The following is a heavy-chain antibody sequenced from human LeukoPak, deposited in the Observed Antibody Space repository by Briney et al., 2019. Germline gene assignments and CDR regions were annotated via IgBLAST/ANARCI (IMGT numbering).Heavy chain of an antibody. CDR3: TGYSSGWLDAFDI. V-gene: IGHV4-39*01. J-gene: IGHJ3*02. CDR2: IYYSGGT. CDR1: SGPVSSDSYY. Sequence: PSETLSLTCAVSSGPVSSDSYYWTWIRRAPGKGLEWIGSIYYSGGTYYNPSLKSRVTISVDTSKNQFSLKLSSVTAADTAVYYLTGYSSGWLDAFDIWGQGTMVTVSS. D-gene: IGHD6-19*01.